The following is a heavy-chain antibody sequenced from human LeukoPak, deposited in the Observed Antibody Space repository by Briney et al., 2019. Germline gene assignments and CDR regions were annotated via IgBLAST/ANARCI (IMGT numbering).Heavy chain of an antibody. V-gene: IGHV4-34*01. CDR3: ARVGRHLAAAV. J-gene: IGHJ4*02. Sequence: ELIGEINHSGSTNYNPSLKSRVTISVDTSKNQFSLKLSSVTAADTAVYYCARVGRHLAAAVWGQGTLVTVSS. D-gene: IGHD6-13*01. CDR2: INHSGST.